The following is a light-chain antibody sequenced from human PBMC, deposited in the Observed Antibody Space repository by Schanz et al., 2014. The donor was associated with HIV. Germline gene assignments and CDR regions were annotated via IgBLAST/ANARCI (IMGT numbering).Light chain of an antibody. CDR1: SSDVGGYNY. V-gene: IGLV2-14*03. CDR3: NSYTTTSTYV. Sequence: QSALTQPASVSGSPGQSITISCTGTSSDVGGYNYVSWYQQHPGIAPKLMIYDVSNRPSGVSNRFSGSKSGNTASLTISGLQAEDEADYYCNSYTTTSTYVFGAGTKVTVL. CDR2: DVS. J-gene: IGLJ1*01.